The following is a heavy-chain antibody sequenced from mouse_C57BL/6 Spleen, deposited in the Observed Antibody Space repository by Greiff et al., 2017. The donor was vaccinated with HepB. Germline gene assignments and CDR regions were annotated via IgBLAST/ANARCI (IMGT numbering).Heavy chain of an antibody. V-gene: IGHV1-50*01. CDR1: GYTFTSYW. CDR3: ARSRGRYGSSSWYFDV. Sequence: QVQLQQPGAELVKPGASVKLSCKASGYTFTSYWMQWVKQRPGQGLEWIGEIYPSDSYTNYNHKFKGKATLTVDTSSSTAYMQLSSLTSEDSAVYYCARSRGRYGSSSWYFDVWGTGTTVTVSS. J-gene: IGHJ1*03. D-gene: IGHD1-1*01. CDR2: IYPSDSYT.